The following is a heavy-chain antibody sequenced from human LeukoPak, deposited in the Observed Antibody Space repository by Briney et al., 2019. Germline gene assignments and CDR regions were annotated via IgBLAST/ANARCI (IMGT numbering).Heavy chain of an antibody. J-gene: IGHJ6*02. V-gene: IGHV3-74*01. CDR1: GFTFSSYW. CDR3: ASLGYSKGYYYGMDV. Sequence: QPGGSLRLSCAASGFTFSSYWMQWVRQAPGKGLVWVSRINSDGSSTSYADSVKGRFTISRDNAKNTLYLQMNSLRADDTDLYYCASLGYSKGYYYGMDVWGQGTTVTVSS. CDR2: INSDGSST. D-gene: IGHD4-11*01.